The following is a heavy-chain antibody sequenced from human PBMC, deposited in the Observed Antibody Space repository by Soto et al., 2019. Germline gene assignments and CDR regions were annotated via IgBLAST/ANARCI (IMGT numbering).Heavy chain of an antibody. CDR1: GASIRSGGYY. CDR3: ARIEMASIK. J-gene: IGHJ4*02. Sequence: SETLSLTCSFSGASIRSGGYYWSWLRQSPGKGLEWIGHIYYTGSTFYSPSLKSRLTISLDTSKNQFSLDLRSVTAADTAMYYCARIEMASIKWGRGTLVTVSS. V-gene: IGHV4-31*03. CDR2: IYYTGST.